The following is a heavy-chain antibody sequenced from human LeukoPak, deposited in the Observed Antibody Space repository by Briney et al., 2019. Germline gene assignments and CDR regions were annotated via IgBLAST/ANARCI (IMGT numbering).Heavy chain of an antibody. CDR3: ARDLNPGIAVAGTGYYYGMGV. CDR2: ISYDGSNK. J-gene: IGHJ6*02. CDR1: GFTFSSYA. V-gene: IGHV3-30-3*01. Sequence: GGSLRLSCAASGFTFSSYAMHWVRQAPGKGLEWVAVISYDGSNKYYADSVKGRFTISRDNSKNTLYLQMNSLRAEDTAVYYCARDLNPGIAVAGTGYYYGMGVWGQGTTVTVSS. D-gene: IGHD6-19*01.